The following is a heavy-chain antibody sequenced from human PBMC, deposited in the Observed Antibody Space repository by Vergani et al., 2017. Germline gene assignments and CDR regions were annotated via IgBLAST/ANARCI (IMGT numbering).Heavy chain of an antibody. Sequence: QVQLVESGGGVVQPGRSLRLSCAASGFTFSSYAMHWVRQAPGKGLEWVAVISYDGSNKYYADSVKGRFTISRDNSKNTLYLQMNSLRAEDTAVYYCAKDHSAAAVEWFDPWGQGTLVTVSS. CDR1: GFTFSSYA. CDR2: ISYDGSNK. CDR3: AKDHSAAAVEWFDP. D-gene: IGHD6-13*01. J-gene: IGHJ5*02. V-gene: IGHV3-30-3*01.